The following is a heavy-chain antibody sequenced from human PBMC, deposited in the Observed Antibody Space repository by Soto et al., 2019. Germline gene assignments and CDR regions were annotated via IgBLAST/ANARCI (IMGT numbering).Heavy chain of an antibody. V-gene: IGHV1-69*13. J-gene: IGHJ5*02. CDR3: ASPPRELRVYVAYNWFDP. D-gene: IGHD2-8*01. Sequence: SVEVPCNASGGTFSSYAIIWVQQAHGQGLEWMGGIIPIFGTANYGQNVQCIVTGTADESTSTAYMELGSLRSEDTAVYYCASPPRELRVYVAYNWFDPWGQGPRVIVSS. CDR1: GGTFSSYA. CDR2: IIPIFGTA.